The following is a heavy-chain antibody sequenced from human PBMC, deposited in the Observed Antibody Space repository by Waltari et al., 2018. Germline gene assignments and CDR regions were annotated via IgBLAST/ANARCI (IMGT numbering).Heavy chain of an antibody. CDR3: AREGNGQWLVWGAFDI. J-gene: IGHJ3*02. D-gene: IGHD6-19*01. CDR1: GYTFTGYY. CDR2: INPNSGGT. Sequence: QVQLVQSGAEVKKPGASVKVSCKASGYTFTGYYMHWVRQAPGQGLEWMGWINPNSGGTNYAQKFQGRVTMTRDTPISTAYMELSRLRSDDTAVYYCAREGNGQWLVWGAFDIWGQGTMVTVSS. V-gene: IGHV1-2*02.